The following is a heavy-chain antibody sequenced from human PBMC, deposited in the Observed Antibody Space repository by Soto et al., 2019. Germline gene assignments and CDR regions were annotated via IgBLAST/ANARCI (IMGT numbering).Heavy chain of an antibody. Sequence: GGSLRLSCAASGFTFSSYGMHWVRQAPGKGLEWVAVIWYGGSNKYYADSVKGRFTISRDNSKNTLYLQMNSLRAEDTAVYYCARGFGDYYYGMDVWGQGTTVTVSS. CDR2: IWYGGSNK. J-gene: IGHJ6*02. CDR3: ARGFGDYYYGMDV. CDR1: GFTFSSYG. V-gene: IGHV3-33*01. D-gene: IGHD3-10*01.